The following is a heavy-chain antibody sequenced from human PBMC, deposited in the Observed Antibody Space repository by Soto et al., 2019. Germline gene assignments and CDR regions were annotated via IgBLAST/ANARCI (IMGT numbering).Heavy chain of an antibody. CDR2: ISESGGTI. D-gene: IGHD3-3*01. V-gene: IGHV3-23*01. J-gene: IGHJ4*02. CDR3: VKQIRQVWSLFDY. Sequence: EVQLLESGGGLVHPGGSLRLSCAASGFTFISSAMTWARQAPGKGLEWVSAISESGGTIFYADSVKGRFTVSRDNSRNTLYLQMNSLRADYTAVYYSVKQIRQVWSLFDYWGQGTLVTVSS. CDR1: GFTFISSA.